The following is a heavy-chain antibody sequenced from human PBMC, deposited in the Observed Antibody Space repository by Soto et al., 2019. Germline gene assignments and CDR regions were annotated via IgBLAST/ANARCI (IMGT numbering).Heavy chain of an antibody. V-gene: IGHV1-46*01. CDR3: ARDRITSLEGDYYYYYYMDV. Sequence: ASVKVSCKASGYTFTSYYMHWVRQAPGQGLEWMGIINPSGGSTSYAQKFQGSVTMTRDTSTSTVYMELSSLRSEDTAVYYCARDRITSLEGDYYYYYYMDVWGKGTTVTVSS. CDR2: INPSGGST. CDR1: GYTFTSYY. J-gene: IGHJ6*03. D-gene: IGHD3-16*01.